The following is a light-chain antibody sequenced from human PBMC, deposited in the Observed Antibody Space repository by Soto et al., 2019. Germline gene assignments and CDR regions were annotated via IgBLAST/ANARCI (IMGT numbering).Light chain of an antibody. Sequence: QSVLTQPASVSGSPAQSITISCTGTSSDVGDYNYVSWYQQHPGKAPKLMIYDVSNRPSGVSNRFSGSKSGNTASLTISGLQAEDEADYHCSSYTSSSTLDVVFGGGTQLTVL. CDR1: SSDVGDYNY. CDR2: DVS. J-gene: IGLJ2*01. CDR3: SSYTSSSTLDVV. V-gene: IGLV2-14*01.